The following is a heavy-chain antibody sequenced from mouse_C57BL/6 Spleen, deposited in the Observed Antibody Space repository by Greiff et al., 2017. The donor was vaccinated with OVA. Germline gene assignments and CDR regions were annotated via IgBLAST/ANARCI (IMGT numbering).Heavy chain of an antibody. J-gene: IGHJ3*01. D-gene: IGHD4-1*01. CDR3: GIGANWDAWFAC. CDR1: GYTFTSYW. V-gene: IGHV1-74*01. Sequence: QVHVKQPVAELVKPGASVKVSCKASGYTFTSYWMHWVKQRPGQGLEWIGRIHPSDSDTNYNQKFKGKATLTVDKSSSTAYMQLSSLTSEDSVVFYCGIGANWDAWFACWGQGTLVTVSA. CDR2: IHPSDSDT.